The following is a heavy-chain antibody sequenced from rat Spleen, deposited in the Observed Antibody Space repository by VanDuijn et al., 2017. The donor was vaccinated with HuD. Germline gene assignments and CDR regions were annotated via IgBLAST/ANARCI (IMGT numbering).Heavy chain of an antibody. J-gene: IGHJ4*01. Sequence: QVQLKESGPGLMQPSQTLSLTCTVSGFSLTSYPVHWVRQSPGKGLEWMAVIWSGGNTDYKSALKPRLSISRDTSKSQVFLKMNSLQIEDTAMYFCARAVGAFYVMDAWGQGAAVTVSS. CDR1: GFSLTSYP. V-gene: IGHV2S13*01. CDR3: ARAVGAFYVMDA. CDR2: IWSGGNT. D-gene: IGHD1-11*01.